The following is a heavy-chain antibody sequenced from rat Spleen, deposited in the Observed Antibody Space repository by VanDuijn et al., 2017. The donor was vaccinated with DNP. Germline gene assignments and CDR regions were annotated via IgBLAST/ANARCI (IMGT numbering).Heavy chain of an antibody. CDR2: IWNTGGT. CDR1: GFSLTNYN. V-gene: IGHV2-41*01. D-gene: IGHD5-1*01. CDR3: ASLTGSSDY. J-gene: IGHJ2*01. Sequence: QVQLKESGPGLVQPSQTLSLTCTVAGFSLTNYNVHWVRQPPGKGLEWMGVIWNTGGTRYNSALKSRLSISKDTSKSQVFLKMNRLQTEDTATYYCASLTGSSDYWGQGVMVTVSS.